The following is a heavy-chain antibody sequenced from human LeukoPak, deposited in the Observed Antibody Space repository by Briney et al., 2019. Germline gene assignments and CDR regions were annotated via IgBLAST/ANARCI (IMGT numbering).Heavy chain of an antibody. Sequence: GESLKISCKGSGYRFTSYWIGWVRPMPGKGLEWMGIIYPGDSGTRYSPSFQGQVTISADKSISTAYLQWSSLKASDTAMYYCASGSPGNSSSWYEDYYYGMDVWGQGTTVTVSS. CDR3: ASGSPGNSSSWYEDYYYGMDV. J-gene: IGHJ6*02. V-gene: IGHV5-51*01. CDR2: IYPGDSGT. D-gene: IGHD6-13*01. CDR1: GYRFTSYW.